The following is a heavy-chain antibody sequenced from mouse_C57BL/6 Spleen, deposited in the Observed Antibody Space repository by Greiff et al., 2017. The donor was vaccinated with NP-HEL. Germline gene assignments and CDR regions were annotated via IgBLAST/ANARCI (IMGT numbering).Heavy chain of an antibody. D-gene: IGHD1-1*01. CDR2: INPYNGGT. CDR3: ARCYYGSSRYLDV. CDR1: GYTFTDYY. V-gene: IGHV1-19*01. Sequence: VQLQQSGPVLVKPGASVKMSCKASGYTFTDYYMNWVKQSHGKSLEWIGVINPYNGGTSYNQKFKGKATLTVDKSSSTAYMELNSLTSEDSAVYYCARCYYGSSRYLDVWGTGTTVTVSS. J-gene: IGHJ1*03.